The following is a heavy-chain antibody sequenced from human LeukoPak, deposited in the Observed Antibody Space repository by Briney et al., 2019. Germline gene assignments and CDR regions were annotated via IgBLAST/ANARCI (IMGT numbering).Heavy chain of an antibody. J-gene: IGHJ3*02. CDR3: AKLLWFGDLGGGPFDI. CDR2: ISYDGNNK. Sequence: GRSLRLSCAASGFTFSTYAMHWVRQAPGKGLEWVAIISYDGNNKYYTDSVKGRFSISRDNSKNTLYQQMNSLRAEDTAIYYCAKLLWFGDLGGGPFDIWGQGTMVTVSS. V-gene: IGHV3-30-3*02. CDR1: GFTFSTYA. D-gene: IGHD3-10*01.